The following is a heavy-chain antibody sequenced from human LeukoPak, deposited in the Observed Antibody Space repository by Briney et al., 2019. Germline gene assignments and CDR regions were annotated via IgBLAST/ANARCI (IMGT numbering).Heavy chain of an antibody. CDR2: IYPGDSDT. V-gene: IGHV5-51*01. CDR3: ARQEDYYDSSAYYYAFDI. Sequence: GESLKISCKGSGYSFNTYWIGWVRQMPGRGLEWMGIIYPGDSDTKYSPSFQGQVTISADKSISTAYLQWSSLKASDTAMYYCARQEDYYDSSAYYYAFDIWGQGTMVTVSS. CDR1: GYSFNTYW. D-gene: IGHD3-22*01. J-gene: IGHJ3*02.